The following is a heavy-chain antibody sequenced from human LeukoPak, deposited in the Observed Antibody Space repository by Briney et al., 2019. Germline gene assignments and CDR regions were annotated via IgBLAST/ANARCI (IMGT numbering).Heavy chain of an antibody. CDR3: AKAWFGDLKGYFDY. D-gene: IGHD3-10*01. CDR2: ISSSGSTI. V-gene: IGHV3-11*04. Sequence: GGSLRLSCAASGFTFSDYYMSWIRQAPGKGLEWVSYISSSGSTIYYADPVKGRFTISRDNAKNSLYLQMNSLRAEDTAVYYCAKAWFGDLKGYFDYWGQGTLVTVSS. CDR1: GFTFSDYY. J-gene: IGHJ4*02.